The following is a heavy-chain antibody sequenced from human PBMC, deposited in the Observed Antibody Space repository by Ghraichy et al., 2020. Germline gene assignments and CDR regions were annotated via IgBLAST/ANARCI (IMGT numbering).Heavy chain of an antibody. D-gene: IGHD2-21*02. J-gene: IGHJ6*02. CDR1: GGSISSGGYY. Sequence: SETLSLTCTVSGGSISSGGYYWSWIRQHPGKGLEWIGYIYYSGSTYYNPSLKSRVTISVDTSKNQFSLKLSSVTAADTAVYYCARDGGDLQGPNYGMDVWGQGTTVTVSS. CDR2: IYYSGST. V-gene: IGHV4-31*03. CDR3: ARDGGDLQGPNYGMDV.